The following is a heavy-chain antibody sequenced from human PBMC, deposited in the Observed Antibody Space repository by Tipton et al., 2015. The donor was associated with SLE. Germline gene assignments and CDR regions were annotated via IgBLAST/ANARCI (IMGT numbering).Heavy chain of an antibody. J-gene: IGHJ3*02. V-gene: IGHV4-31*03. CDR2: ISYSGAT. CDR1: GGSVNSGNNY. Sequence: TLSLTCTVSGGSVNSGNNYWSWIRQQPGKGLEWIGYISYSGATYRNPSLQSRVSLSVDTSKNQFSLRLTSVTAADTAVYYCARTLGAIAHTVYDAFDIWGQGKMVTVSS. D-gene: IGHD1-26*01. CDR3: ARTLGAIAHTVYDAFDI.